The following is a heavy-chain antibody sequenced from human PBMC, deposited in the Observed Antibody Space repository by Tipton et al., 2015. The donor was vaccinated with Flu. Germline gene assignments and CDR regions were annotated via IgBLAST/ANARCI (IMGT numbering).Heavy chain of an antibody. CDR1: GGSISSYY. V-gene: IGHV4-4*07. J-gene: IGHJ4*02. CDR2: IYTSGST. D-gene: IGHD3-3*01. CDR3: ARGCDFWSGGEYYFDY. Sequence: TLSLTCTVSGGSISSYYWCWIRQPAGKGLEWIGRIYTSGSTNYNPSLKRRVTMSVDTSKNQFSLKLSSVTAADTAVYYCARGCDFWSGGEYYFDYWGQGTLVTVSS.